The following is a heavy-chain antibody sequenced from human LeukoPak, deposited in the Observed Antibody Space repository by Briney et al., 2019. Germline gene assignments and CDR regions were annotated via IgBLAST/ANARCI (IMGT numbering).Heavy chain of an antibody. V-gene: IGHV3-23*01. CDR1: GFTFSSYA. CDR2: ISGSGGST. Sequence: PGGSLRLSCAASGFTFSSYAMSWVRQAPGKGLEWVSAISGSGGSTYYADSVKGRFTISRDNSKNTLYLQMNSRRAEDTAVSSCAKPAPITIFGVVTPSLYYFDYWGQGTLVTVSS. CDR3: AKPAPITIFGVVTPSLYYFDY. D-gene: IGHD3-3*01. J-gene: IGHJ4*02.